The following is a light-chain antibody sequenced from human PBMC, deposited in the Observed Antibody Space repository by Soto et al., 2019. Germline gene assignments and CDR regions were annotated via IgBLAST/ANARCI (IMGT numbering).Light chain of an antibody. CDR3: QKYDSAPWT. CDR2: SAS. V-gene: IGKV1-27*01. Sequence: IQMTQSPSSLSASVGDRVTITCRASQGIRTYLAWYQQKPGKVPKLLIFSASTLQSGVPPRFSGSGSGTDFTLTISSLQPEDVATYYCQKYDSAPWTLGQGTKVDIK. CDR1: QGIRTY. J-gene: IGKJ1*01.